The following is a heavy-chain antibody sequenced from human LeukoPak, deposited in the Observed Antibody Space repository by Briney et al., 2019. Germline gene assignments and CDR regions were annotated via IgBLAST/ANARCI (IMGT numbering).Heavy chain of an antibody. CDR2: MNPNSGNT. Sequence: ASVKVSCTASGGTFSSYAISWVRQAPGQGLEWMGWMNPNSGNTGYAQKFQGRVTITRNTSISTAYMELSSLRSEDTAVYYCARGRTKNGNWFDPWGQGTLVTVSS. J-gene: IGHJ5*02. V-gene: IGHV1-8*03. CDR1: GGTFSSYA. D-gene: IGHD2-2*01. CDR3: ARGRTKNGNWFDP.